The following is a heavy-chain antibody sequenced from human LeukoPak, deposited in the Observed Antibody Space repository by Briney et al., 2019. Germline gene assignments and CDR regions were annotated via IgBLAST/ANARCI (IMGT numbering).Heavy chain of an antibody. CDR3: ATGAMVRGVIITWLDY. J-gene: IGHJ4*02. Sequence: GASVKVSCKVSGYTLTELSLHWVRQAPGKGVEWMGGFDPEDGETIYAQKFQGRVTMTEDTSTDTAYMELSSLRSEDTAVYYCATGAMVRGVIITWLDYWGQGTLVTVSS. CDR1: GYTLTELS. V-gene: IGHV1-24*01. CDR2: FDPEDGET. D-gene: IGHD3-10*01.